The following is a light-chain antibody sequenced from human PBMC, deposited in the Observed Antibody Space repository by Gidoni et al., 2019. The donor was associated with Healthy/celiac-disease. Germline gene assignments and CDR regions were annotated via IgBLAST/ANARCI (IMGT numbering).Light chain of an antibody. CDR1: QSVSSN. J-gene: IGKJ1*01. Sequence: EIVMTQSPATLSVSPGERATLSCRASQSVSSNLAWYQQKPGQAPRHLIYGASTRATGIPARFSGSGSGTEFTLTISRLRSEDFAVYYCQQYNNWPPWTFGQGTKVEIK. CDR3: QQYNNWPPWT. V-gene: IGKV3-15*01. CDR2: GAS.